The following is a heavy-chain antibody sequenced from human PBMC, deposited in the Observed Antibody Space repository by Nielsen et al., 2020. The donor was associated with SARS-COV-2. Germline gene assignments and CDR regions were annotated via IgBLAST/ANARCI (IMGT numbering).Heavy chain of an antibody. V-gene: IGHV3-7*03. J-gene: IGHJ6*02. CDR3: ARDGWRQWLAYYYYGMDV. D-gene: IGHD6-19*01. Sequence: GSLKISCAASGFTFSSHWMSWVRQAPGKGLEWVANIKQDGSEKYYVDSVKGRFTISRDNAKNSLYLQMNSLRAEDTAVYYCARDGWRQWLAYYYYGMDVWGQGTTVTVSS. CDR2: IKQDGSEK. CDR1: GFTFSSHW.